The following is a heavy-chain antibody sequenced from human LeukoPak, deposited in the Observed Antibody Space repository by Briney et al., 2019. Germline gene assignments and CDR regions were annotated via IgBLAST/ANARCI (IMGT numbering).Heavy chain of an antibody. D-gene: IGHD6-13*01. J-gene: IGHJ4*02. V-gene: IGHV4-4*07. CDR2: VSSSGST. CDR1: GDSISYFY. Sequence: SETLSLTCSVSGDSISYFYWSWIRQAAGKGLEWIGRVSSSGSTDYNASLKSRVTMSVDTSKNQLSLKVISVTAADTAIYYCARGVIAADGNDFDYWGQGTLVTVSS. CDR3: ARGVIAADGNDFDY.